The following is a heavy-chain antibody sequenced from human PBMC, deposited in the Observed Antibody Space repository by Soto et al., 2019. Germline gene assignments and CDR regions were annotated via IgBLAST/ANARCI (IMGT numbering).Heavy chain of an antibody. J-gene: IGHJ4*02. Sequence: SLRLSCAASGFTFRTYAMNWVLHAPGKGLEWISAISGSGSFTHYADSVRGRFTISRDNSQNQLYLQMNNLRGDDTAMYYCAKIPTGSGSSKFDYWGQGIQVTVSS. CDR3: AKIPTGSGSSKFDY. CDR1: GFTFRTYA. CDR2: ISGSGSFT. D-gene: IGHD3-10*01. V-gene: IGHV3-23*01.